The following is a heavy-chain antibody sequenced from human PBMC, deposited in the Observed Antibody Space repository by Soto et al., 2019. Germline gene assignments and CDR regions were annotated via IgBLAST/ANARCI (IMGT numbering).Heavy chain of an antibody. CDR2: IYWDDDK. D-gene: IGHD2-2*01. Sequence: GLDLEWLALIYWDDDKRYSPSLKSRLTITKDTSKNQVVLTMSSVDPVDTATYYCAHILPATMYCFDNWGQGTLVTVSS. CDR3: AHILPATMYCFDN. V-gene: IGHV2-5*02. J-gene: IGHJ4*02.